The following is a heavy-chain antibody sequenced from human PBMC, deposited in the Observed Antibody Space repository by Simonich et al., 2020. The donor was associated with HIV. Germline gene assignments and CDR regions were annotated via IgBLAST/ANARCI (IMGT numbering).Heavy chain of an antibody. CDR1: GFSISINSYF. J-gene: IGHJ4*02. V-gene: IGHV4-39*07. Sequence: QLQLQESGPGLVKPSETLSLTCTVSGFSISINSYFWGWIRQPPGKGLEWIGTIYHSGSTYYNPSLKSRVTISVDTSKNQFSLKLSSVTAADTAVYYCARGLAARLSHFDYWGQGTLVTVSS. CDR3: ARGLAARLSHFDY. CDR2: IYHSGST. D-gene: IGHD6-6*01.